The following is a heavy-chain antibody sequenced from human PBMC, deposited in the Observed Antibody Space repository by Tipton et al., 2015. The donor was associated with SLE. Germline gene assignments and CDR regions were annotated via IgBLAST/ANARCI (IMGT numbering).Heavy chain of an antibody. CDR3: ARDPKSGFFDY. Sequence: TLSLTCTVSGGSISSHYWSWIRQPPGKGLEWIGYIYYSGSTNYNPSLKSRVTISVDTSKNQFSLKLSSVTAADTAVYYCARDPKSGFFDYWGQGTLVTVSS. J-gene: IGHJ4*02. CDR2: IYYSGST. V-gene: IGHV4-59*11. CDR1: GGSISSHY. D-gene: IGHD3-22*01.